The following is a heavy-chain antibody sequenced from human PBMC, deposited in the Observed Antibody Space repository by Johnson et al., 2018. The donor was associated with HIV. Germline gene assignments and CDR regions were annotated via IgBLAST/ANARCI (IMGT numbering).Heavy chain of an antibody. CDR1: GFTFSSYC. Sequence: QVQLVESGGGLIQPGGSLRLSCAASGFTFSSYCMHWLRQAPGKGLEWVAFIRYDGSDKYYADSAKGRFTISRDNSMNTLYLQMNSLRAEDTAVYYCARDPRGVIVAPSDAFDIWGQWTMVTVSS. CDR3: ARDPRGVIVAPSDAFDI. V-gene: IGHV3-30*02. CDR2: IRYDGSDK. J-gene: IGHJ3*02. D-gene: IGHD3-10*01.